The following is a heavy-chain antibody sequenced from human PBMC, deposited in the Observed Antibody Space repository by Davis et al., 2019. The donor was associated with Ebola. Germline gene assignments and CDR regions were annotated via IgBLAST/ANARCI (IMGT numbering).Heavy chain of an antibody. CDR2: IYYRGTT. CDR3: ATRRLSFEAIDY. CDR1: GGSISSGGYS. D-gene: IGHD1-26*01. J-gene: IGHJ4*02. Sequence: SETLSLTCAVSGGSISSGGYSWSWIRQPPGKGLEWIGSIYYRGTTYYTPSLTSRVTISVDPSNNQFSLKLTSVSAADTAVYYCATRRLSFEAIDYWGQGTLVTVSS. V-gene: IGHV4-30-2*03.